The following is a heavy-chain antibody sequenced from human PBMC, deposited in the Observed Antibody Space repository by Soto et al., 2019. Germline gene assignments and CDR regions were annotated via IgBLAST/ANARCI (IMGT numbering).Heavy chain of an antibody. CDR1: GYTFTSYG. CDR3: ARDEPLYYYGSGSYYNAFGY. J-gene: IGHJ4*02. D-gene: IGHD3-10*01. V-gene: IGHV1-18*01. Sequence: QVQLVQSGAEVKKPGASVKVSCKASGYTFTSYGISWVRQAPGQGLEWMGWISAYNGNTNYAQKLQGRVTMTTDTSTSTAYMELRSLRSDDTAVYYCARDEPLYYYGSGSYYNAFGYWGQGTLVTVSS. CDR2: ISAYNGNT.